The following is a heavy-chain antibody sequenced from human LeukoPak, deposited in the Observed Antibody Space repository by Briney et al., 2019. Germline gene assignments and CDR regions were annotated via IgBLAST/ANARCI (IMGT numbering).Heavy chain of an antibody. Sequence: GGSLRLSCAASGFTVSSNYMSWVRQAPGKGLEWVSVIYSGGSTYYADSVKGRFTISRDNSKNTLYLQMNSLRAEDTAVYYCARGPIAVAYFLDYWGQGTLVTVSS. J-gene: IGHJ4*02. D-gene: IGHD6-19*01. CDR2: IYSGGST. V-gene: IGHV3-66*01. CDR3: ARGPIAVAYFLDY. CDR1: GFTVSSNY.